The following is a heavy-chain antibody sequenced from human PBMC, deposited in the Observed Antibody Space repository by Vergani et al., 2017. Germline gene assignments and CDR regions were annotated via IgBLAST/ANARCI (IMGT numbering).Heavy chain of an antibody. CDR3: ASGGSYASGAFDI. Sequence: QVQLQESGPGLVKPSQTLSLTCTVSGGSISSGDYYWSWIRQPPGKGLEWIGYMYYSGNTYYNPSVQSRVIISVDTSKKQFSLKLTSVTAADTAVYYCASGGSYASGAFDIWGQGTMVTVSS. J-gene: IGHJ3*02. CDR2: MYYSGNT. D-gene: IGHD1-26*01. CDR1: GGSISSGDYY. V-gene: IGHV4-30-4*08.